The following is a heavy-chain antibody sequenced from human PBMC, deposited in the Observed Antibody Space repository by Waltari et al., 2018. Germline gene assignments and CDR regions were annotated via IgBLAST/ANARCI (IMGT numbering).Heavy chain of an antibody. CDR1: GFPFSSYG. CDR2: IWYDGSNK. Sequence: QVQLVESGGGVVQPGRSLRLSCAASGFPFSSYGMHWVRQAPGKGLEWGAVIWYDGSNKYYADAVKGRFTISRDNSKNTLYLQMNSLRAEDTAVYYCARDLDYGDRLDYWGQGTLVTVSS. CDR3: ARDLDYGDRLDY. J-gene: IGHJ4*02. D-gene: IGHD4-17*01. V-gene: IGHV3-33*01.